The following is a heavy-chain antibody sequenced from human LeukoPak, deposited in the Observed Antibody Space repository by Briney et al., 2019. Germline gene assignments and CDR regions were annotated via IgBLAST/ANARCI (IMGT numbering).Heavy chain of an antibody. CDR3: ATPRGAAMVNGGQYYFDY. CDR1: GGIFSSYA. J-gene: IGHJ4*02. V-gene: IGHV1-69*06. Sequence: GASVKVSCKASGGIFSSYAISWVRQAPGQGLEWMGGIILIFGTANYAQKFQGRVTITADKSTSTAYMELSSLRSEDTAVYYCATPRGAAMVNGGQYYFDYWGQGTLVTVSS. D-gene: IGHD5-18*01. CDR2: IILIFGTA.